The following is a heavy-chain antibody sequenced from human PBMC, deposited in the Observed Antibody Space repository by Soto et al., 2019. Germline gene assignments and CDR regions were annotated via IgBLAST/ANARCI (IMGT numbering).Heavy chain of an antibody. D-gene: IGHD2-2*01. CDR2: ISYDGSNK. CDR1: GFTFSSYG. V-gene: IGHV3-30*03. J-gene: IGHJ6*02. Sequence: GGSLRLSCAASGFTFSSYGMHWVRQAPGKGLEWVAVISYDGSNKYYADSVKGRFTISRDNAKNSLYLQINSLRAEDTAVYYCARDPSIVLVPAATYYYYYYGMDVWGQGTTVTVSS. CDR3: ARDPSIVLVPAATYYYYYYGMDV.